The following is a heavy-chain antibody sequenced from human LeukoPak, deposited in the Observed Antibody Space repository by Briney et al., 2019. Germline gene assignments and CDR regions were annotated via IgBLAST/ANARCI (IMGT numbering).Heavy chain of an antibody. CDR3: ARARRGMSHSSGPADFDY. J-gene: IGHJ4*02. D-gene: IGHD3-22*01. Sequence: PSETLSLTCTVSVDYISSYYWGWIRQPPGKGLEWVGYIYYSGSTNYNPPLKSRVTISVDTSKNQFSLRLSSVNAADTAVYYCARARRGMSHSSGPADFDYWGQGTLVTVSS. CDR2: IYYSGST. CDR1: VDYISSYY. V-gene: IGHV4-59*01.